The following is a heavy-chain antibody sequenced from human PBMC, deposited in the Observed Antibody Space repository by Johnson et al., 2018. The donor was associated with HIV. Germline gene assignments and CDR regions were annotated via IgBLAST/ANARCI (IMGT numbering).Heavy chain of an antibody. V-gene: IGHV3-66*01. CDR1: GFTVSSNY. CDR2: IYSGGNT. D-gene: IGHD4-17*01. Sequence: VQLVESGGGLVQPGGSLRLSCAASGFTVSSNYMSWVRQAPGKGLEWVSIIYSGGNTYYADSVKGRFTISRDNSKNTLYLQMNSLRAEDTAVYYCAGGDYVAAFDIWGQGTMVTVSS. CDR3: AGGDYVAAFDI. J-gene: IGHJ3*02.